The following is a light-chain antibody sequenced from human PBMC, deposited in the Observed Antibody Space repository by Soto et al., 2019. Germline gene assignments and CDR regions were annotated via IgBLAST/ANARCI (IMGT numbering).Light chain of an antibody. V-gene: IGKV1-5*03. J-gene: IGKJ1*01. Sequence: DIQMTQSPSTVSASVGDRVIITCRASIDFSNWLAWYQQKPGKAPKLLIYKTSTLESGVPSRFSGSGSGTQFTLTISSLQPDDSATYYCLQYNNYLWTFGQGTKVEVK. CDR3: LQYNNYLWT. CDR2: KTS. CDR1: IDFSNW.